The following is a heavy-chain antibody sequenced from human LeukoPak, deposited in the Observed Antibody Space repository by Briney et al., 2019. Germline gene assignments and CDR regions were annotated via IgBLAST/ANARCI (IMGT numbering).Heavy chain of an antibody. V-gene: IGHV3-64*01. Sequence: PGGSLRLSCAASGFTFSVFSMHWVRQAPGKGLGCVSAINSNGGSTYYENSVKGRFTISRDNSKNTLYLQMGSLRAEDMGVYFCTRVRQSGFDYWGPGTLVTVSS. CDR3: TRVRQSGFDY. D-gene: IGHD1-26*01. J-gene: IGHJ4*02. CDR2: INSNGGST. CDR1: GFTFSVFS.